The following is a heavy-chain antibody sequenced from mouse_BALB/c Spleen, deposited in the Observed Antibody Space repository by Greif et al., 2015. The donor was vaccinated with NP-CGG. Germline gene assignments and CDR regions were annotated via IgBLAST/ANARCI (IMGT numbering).Heavy chain of an antibody. J-gene: IGHJ1*01. D-gene: IGHD1-2*01. CDR2: IYPYNGGT. Sequence: VQLQQSGPELLKPGASVKISCKASGYTFTDYNMHWVKQSHGKSLEWIGYIYPYNGGTGYNQKFKSKATLTVDNSSSTAYMELRSLTSEDSAVYYCARGGDYGYARYFDVWGAGTTVTVSS. CDR1: GYTFTDYN. CDR3: ARGGDYGYARYFDV. V-gene: IGHV1S29*02.